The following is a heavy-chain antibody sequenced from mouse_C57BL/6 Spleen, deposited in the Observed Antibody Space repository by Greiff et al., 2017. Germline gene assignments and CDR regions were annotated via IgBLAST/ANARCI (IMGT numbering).Heavy chain of an antibody. CDR1: GYTFTSYW. J-gene: IGHJ1*03. CDR2: IYPSDSET. CDR3: ARDRDWYFDV. V-gene: IGHV1-61*01. Sequence: VQLQQPGAELVRPGSSVKLSCKASGYTFTSYWMDWVKQRPGQGLEWIGNIYPSDSETHYNQKFKDKATLTVDKSSSTAYMQLSSLTSEDSAVYYCARDRDWYFDVWGTGTTVTVSS.